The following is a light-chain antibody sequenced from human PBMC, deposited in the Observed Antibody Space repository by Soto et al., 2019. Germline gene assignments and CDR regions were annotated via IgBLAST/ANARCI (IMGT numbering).Light chain of an antibody. CDR2: WAS. J-gene: IGKJ2*01. V-gene: IGKV4-1*01. Sequence: DIVMTQSPDSLAVSLGERATINCKSSQGILYSSNNKNYLAWYRQKPGQPPNLLIYWASTRESGVPDRFSGSGSGTDFTLTIGSLQAEDVAVYYCQQYYTTPHTFGQGTKLEIK. CDR1: QGILYSSNNKNY. CDR3: QQYYTTPHT.